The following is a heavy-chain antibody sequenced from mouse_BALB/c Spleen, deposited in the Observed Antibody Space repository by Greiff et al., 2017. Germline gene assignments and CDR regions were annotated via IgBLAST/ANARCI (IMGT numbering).Heavy chain of an antibody. CDR2: INPSTGYT. J-gene: IGHJ1*01. V-gene: IGHV1-7*01. CDR1: GYTFTSYW. D-gene: IGHD1-1*01. Sequence: QVQLQQSGAELAKPGASVKMSCKASGYTFTSYWMHWVKQRPGQGLEWIGYINPSTGYTEYNQKFKDKATLTADKSSSTAYMQLSSLTSEDSAVYYCARFRAITTVVADFDVWGAGTTVTVSS. CDR3: ARFRAITTVVADFDV.